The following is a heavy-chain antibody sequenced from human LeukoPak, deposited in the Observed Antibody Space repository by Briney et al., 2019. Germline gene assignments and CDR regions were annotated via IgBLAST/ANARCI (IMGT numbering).Heavy chain of an antibody. V-gene: IGHV4-39*01. Sequence: SETLSLTCTVSGGSISSSSNYWGWIRQPPGKGLEWIGGIYYSGSTYYNPSLKSRVTISVDTSKNQFSLKLSSVTAADTAVYYCARHREDFYDSSGYYTPLDYWGQGTLVTVSS. CDR2: IYYSGST. J-gene: IGHJ4*02. CDR1: GGSISSSSNY. CDR3: ARHREDFYDSSGYYTPLDY. D-gene: IGHD3-22*01.